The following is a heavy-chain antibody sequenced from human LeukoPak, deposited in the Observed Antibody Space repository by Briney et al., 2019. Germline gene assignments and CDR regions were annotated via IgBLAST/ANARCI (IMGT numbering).Heavy chain of an antibody. CDR3: ARGKDGVWASDS. V-gene: IGHV3-74*01. Sequence: GGSLRLSCGASGLTFNNYWVQWVRQAPGMGLVWVSGINSDGRGTPYAGSVKGRVTNTRDNAHNTLYLRMKSLRAEDATVDYCARGKDGVWASDSGGEGTTVTVSA. CDR1: GLTFNNYW. CDR2: INSDGRGT. J-gene: IGHJ3*02. D-gene: IGHD3-16*01.